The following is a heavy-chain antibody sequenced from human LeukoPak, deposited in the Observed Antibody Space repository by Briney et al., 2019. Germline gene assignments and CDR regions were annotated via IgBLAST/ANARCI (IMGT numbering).Heavy chain of an antibody. CDR3: ARVTSGGYLDS. CDR1: GGSSSSGSYY. CDR2: IYTSGST. D-gene: IGHD3-22*01. J-gene: IGHJ4*02. Sequence: SETLSLTCTVSGGSSSSGSYYWSWIRQPAGKGLEWIGRIYTSGSTNYNPSLKSRVSISVDTSKNQFSLKLNSVTAADTAVYYCARVTSGGYLDSWGQGTLVTVSS. V-gene: IGHV4-61*02.